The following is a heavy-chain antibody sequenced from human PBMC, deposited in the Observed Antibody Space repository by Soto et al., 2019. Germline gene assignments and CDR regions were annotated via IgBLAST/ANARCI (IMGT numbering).Heavy chain of an antibody. CDR2: ISAYNGNT. CDR3: ARGHYNGIAAAGTWAFDI. D-gene: IGHD6-13*01. V-gene: IGHV1-18*01. J-gene: IGHJ3*02. Sequence: QVQLVQSGAEVKKPGASVKVSCKASGYTFTSYGITWVRQAPGQGLEWMGWISAYNGNTNYAQKLQGRVTMTTDTSTSTAYMELRSLRSDDTAVYYCARGHYNGIAAAGTWAFDIWGQGTMVTVSS. CDR1: GYTFTSYG.